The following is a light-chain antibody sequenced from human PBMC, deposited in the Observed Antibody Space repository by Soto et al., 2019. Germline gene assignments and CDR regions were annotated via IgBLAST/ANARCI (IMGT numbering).Light chain of an antibody. CDR2: KAS. Sequence: DIQMTQSPSTLSGSVGDRVTITCRASQTISSWLAWYQQKPGKAPKLLIYKASTLKSGVPSRFSGRGSGTDFTLIITNLQPEDFATYYCQQIHNFPLTFGGGTKVDIK. CDR1: QTISSW. V-gene: IGKV1-5*03. CDR3: QQIHNFPLT. J-gene: IGKJ4*01.